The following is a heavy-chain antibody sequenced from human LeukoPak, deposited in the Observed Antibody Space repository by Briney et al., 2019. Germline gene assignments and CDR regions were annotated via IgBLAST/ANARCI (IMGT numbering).Heavy chain of an antibody. D-gene: IGHD3-22*01. CDR3: ARDGYYYSSGCREY. Sequence: SQTLSLTCTVSGVSISSGSYYLSWIRQPAGKGLEWIGRIYTSGSTNYNPSLKSRVTISVDTSKNQFSLKLSSVTAADTAVYYCARDGYYYSSGCREYWGQGTLVTVSS. J-gene: IGHJ4*02. CDR2: IYTSGST. V-gene: IGHV4-61*02. CDR1: GVSISSGSYY.